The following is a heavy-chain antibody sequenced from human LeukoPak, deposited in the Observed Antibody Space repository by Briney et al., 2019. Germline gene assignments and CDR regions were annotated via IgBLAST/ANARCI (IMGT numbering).Heavy chain of an antibody. J-gene: IGHJ4*02. Sequence: PSETLSLTCAVSGGSISSRNWWSWVRQPPGKGLEWIGEIYHSGSTNYNPSLKSRVTISVDTSKNQFSLKLSSVTAADTAVYYCAMGSITIFGVVIPYYFDYWGQGTLVTVSS. V-gene: IGHV4-4*02. CDR3: AMGSITIFGVVIPYYFDY. D-gene: IGHD3-3*01. CDR1: GGSISSRNW. CDR2: IYHSGST.